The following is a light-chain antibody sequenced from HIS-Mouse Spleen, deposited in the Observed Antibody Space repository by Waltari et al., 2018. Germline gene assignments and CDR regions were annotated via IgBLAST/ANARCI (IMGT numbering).Light chain of an antibody. Sequence: QSALTQPASVSGSPGQSITISCTGTSSDGGGDNSGSWYQPHPGKAPQLMIYEVSNRPSGVSNRFSGSKSGNTASLTISGLQAEDEADYYCSSYTSSSTSVVFGGGTKLTVL. CDR3: SSYTSSSTSVV. V-gene: IGLV2-14*03. J-gene: IGLJ2*01. CDR2: EVS. CDR1: SSDGGGDNS.